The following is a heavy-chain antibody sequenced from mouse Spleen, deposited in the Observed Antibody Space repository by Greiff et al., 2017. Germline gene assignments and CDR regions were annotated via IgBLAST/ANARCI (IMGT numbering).Heavy chain of an antibody. CDR3: ARQGHYASFAY. Sequence: EVKLVESGGGLVKLGGSLKLSCAASGFTFSSYAMSWVRQTPEKRLEWVATISSGGGNTYYPDSVKGRFTISRDNAKNTLYLQMSSLKSEDTAMYYCARQGHYASFAYWGQGTLVTVSA. D-gene: IGHD1-1*01. CDR1: GFTFSSYA. J-gene: IGHJ3*01. CDR2: ISSGGGNT. V-gene: IGHV5-9*04.